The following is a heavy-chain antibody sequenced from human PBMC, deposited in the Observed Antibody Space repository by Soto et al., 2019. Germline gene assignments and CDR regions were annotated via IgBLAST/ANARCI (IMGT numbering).Heavy chain of an antibody. Sequence: SETLSLTCTVSGGSISSYYWSWIRQPPGKGLEWIGYIYYSGSTNYNPSLKSRVTISVDTSKNQFSLKLSSVTAADTAVYYCARARNNWNYFDYRGQGTLVTVSS. CDR2: IYYSGST. CDR3: ARARNNWNYFDY. V-gene: IGHV4-59*01. D-gene: IGHD1-20*01. J-gene: IGHJ4*02. CDR1: GGSISSYY.